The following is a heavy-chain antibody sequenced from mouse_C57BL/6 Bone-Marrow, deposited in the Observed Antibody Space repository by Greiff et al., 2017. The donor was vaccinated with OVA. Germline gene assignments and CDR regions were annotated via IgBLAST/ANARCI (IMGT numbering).Heavy chain of an antibody. CDR3: ARNYYGSSYAWFAY. V-gene: IGHV1-72*01. D-gene: IGHD1-1*01. J-gene: IGHJ3*01. Sequence: QVQLQQPGAELVKPGASVKLSCKASSYTFTSYWMHWVKQRPGRGLEWIGRIDPNSGGTKNNEKFKSKATLTVDKPSSTAYMQLSSLTSEDSAVYYCARNYYGSSYAWFAYWGQGTLVTVSA. CDR2: IDPNSGGT. CDR1: SYTFTSYW.